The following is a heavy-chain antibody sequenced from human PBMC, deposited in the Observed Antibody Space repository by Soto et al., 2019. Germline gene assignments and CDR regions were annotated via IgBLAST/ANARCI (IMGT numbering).Heavy chain of an antibody. V-gene: IGHV1-46*01. Sequence: ASVKVSCKASVYTFTSYYMHWVRQAPGQGLEWMGIINPSGGSTSYAQKFQGRVTMTRDTSTSTVYMELSSLRSEDTAVYYCARENPGIAAAGAPGAFDIWGQGTMVTVSS. CDR2: INPSGGST. J-gene: IGHJ3*02. CDR1: VYTFTSYY. D-gene: IGHD6-13*01. CDR3: ARENPGIAAAGAPGAFDI.